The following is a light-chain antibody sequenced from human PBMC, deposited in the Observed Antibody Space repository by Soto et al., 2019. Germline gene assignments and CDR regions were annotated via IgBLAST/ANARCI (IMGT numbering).Light chain of an antibody. CDR3: QQYSSYSS. CDR2: DAS. Sequence: DIQMTQSPSTLSASVGYRITITWRASQSISSWLAWYQQKPGKAPKLLIYDASSLESGVPSRFSGSGSGTEFTLTISSLQPDDFATYYCQQYSSYSSFSQGTKLEIK. CDR1: QSISSW. V-gene: IGKV1-5*01. J-gene: IGKJ2*01.